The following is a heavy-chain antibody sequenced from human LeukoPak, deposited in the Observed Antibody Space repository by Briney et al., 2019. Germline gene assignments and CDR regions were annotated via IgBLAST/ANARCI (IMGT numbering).Heavy chain of an antibody. CDR2: IYPGDSDT. CDR1: GYSFTSDW. V-gene: IGHV5-51*01. Sequence: GESLTISCKGSGYSFTSDWIGWVRQMPGKGLEWMGIIYPGDSDTRYSPSFQGQVTISADKSISTAYLQWSSLKASAPAMYYCARREEAAGTPFDPWGQGTLLTVSS. CDR3: ARREEAAGTPFDP. D-gene: IGHD6-13*01. J-gene: IGHJ5*02.